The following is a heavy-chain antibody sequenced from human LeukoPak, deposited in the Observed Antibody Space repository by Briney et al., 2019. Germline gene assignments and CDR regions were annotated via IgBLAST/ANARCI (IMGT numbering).Heavy chain of an antibody. V-gene: IGHV3-23*01. Sequence: WGALRHSFAAPGFTLCSFCMRWGRQAPGEGVEWVSAFSGSGGDTYYADSVKGRFTISRDNSKNTLYLQMNSLRAEDTAVYYCAKSGYNRFDYWGQGTLVTVSS. D-gene: IGHD5-24*01. CDR1: GFTLCSFC. J-gene: IGHJ4*02. CDR2: FSGSGGDT. CDR3: AKSGYNRFDY.